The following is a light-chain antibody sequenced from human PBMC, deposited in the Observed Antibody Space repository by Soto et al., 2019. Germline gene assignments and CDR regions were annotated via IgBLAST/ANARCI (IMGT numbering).Light chain of an antibody. V-gene: IGLV2-14*01. Sequence: ALTQPASVSGSPGQSITISCTGTSSDVGGYNYVSWYQQHPGKAPKLMIYDVSNRPSGVSNRFSGSKSGNTASLSISGLQAEDEADYYCSSYTSSSTRVFGTGTKDTVL. CDR3: SSYTSSSTRV. J-gene: IGLJ1*01. CDR1: SSDVGGYNY. CDR2: DVS.